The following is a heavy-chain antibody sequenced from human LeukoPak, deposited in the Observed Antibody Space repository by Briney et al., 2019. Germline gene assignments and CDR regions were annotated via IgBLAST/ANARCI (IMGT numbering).Heavy chain of an antibody. Sequence: SETLSLTCAVYGGSFSGYYWSWIRQPPGKGLEWIGEINQRGSTDYNPSLKSRVTISVDTSKNQFSLKLSSVTAADTAVYYCARGYGSGSYYKCWGQGTLVTVSS. CDR3: ARGYGSGSYYKC. V-gene: IGHV4-34*01. CDR1: GGSFSGYY. D-gene: IGHD3-10*01. CDR2: INQRGST. J-gene: IGHJ4*02.